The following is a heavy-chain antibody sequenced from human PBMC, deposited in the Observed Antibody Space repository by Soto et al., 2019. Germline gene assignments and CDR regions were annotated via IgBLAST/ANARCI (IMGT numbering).Heavy chain of an antibody. CDR1: GFSISPNW. CDR3: ARGQGWADY. D-gene: IGHD6-19*01. V-gene: IGHV3-7*01. J-gene: IGHJ4*02. CDR2: IGQDGNGK. Sequence: EVQLVESGGALVQPGGSLRLSCIASGFSISPNWMSWVRQAPGRGPEWVANIGQDGNGKNYVDSVKGRFTISRDNANNSLFLQMNSLRVEDTAVYYCARGQGWADYWGQGTPVTVSS.